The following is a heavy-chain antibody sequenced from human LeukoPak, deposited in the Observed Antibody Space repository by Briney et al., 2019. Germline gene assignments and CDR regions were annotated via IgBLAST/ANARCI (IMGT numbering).Heavy chain of an antibody. Sequence: VKVSCKASGGTFSSYAISWVRQPPGQGLEWMGGIIPIFGTANYAQKFQGRVTITTDESTSTAYMELSSLRSEDTAVYYCATLGYYFWSGYNNPYWYFDFWGRGSLVTVSS. J-gene: IGHJ2*01. V-gene: IGHV1-69*13. CDR1: GGTFSSYA. CDR2: IIPIFGTA. D-gene: IGHD3-3*01. CDR3: ATLGYYFWSGYNNPYWYFDF.